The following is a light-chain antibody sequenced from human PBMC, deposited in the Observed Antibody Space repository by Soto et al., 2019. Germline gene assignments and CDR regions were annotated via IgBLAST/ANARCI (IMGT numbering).Light chain of an antibody. CDR3: SSYTTGGSYV. V-gene: IGLV2-14*01. CDR1: SRDVGGYNS. Sequence: QSALTQPASVSGSPGLSIAISCTGTSRDVGGYNSVSWYQQQPGKVPKLMNYDVSNRPSGVSNRFSGSKSGNTASLTISGLQAEDEGDYYCSSYTTGGSYVFGTGTQLTVL. CDR2: DVS. J-gene: IGLJ1*01.